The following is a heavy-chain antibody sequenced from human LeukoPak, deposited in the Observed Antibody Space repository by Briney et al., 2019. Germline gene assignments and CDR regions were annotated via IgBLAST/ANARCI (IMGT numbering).Heavy chain of an antibody. CDR3: ARDLEWEPHAFDI. J-gene: IGHJ3*02. V-gene: IGHV3-66*01. D-gene: IGHD1-26*01. CDR1: GFIFSDYY. Sequence: PGGSLRLSCDASGFIFSDYYMSWVRQAPGKGLEWVSGITSGTRTYYADSVKGRFAISRDNSKNTMYLQMNSLRAEDTAVYYCARDLEWEPHAFDIWGQGTMVTVSS. CDR2: ITSGTRT.